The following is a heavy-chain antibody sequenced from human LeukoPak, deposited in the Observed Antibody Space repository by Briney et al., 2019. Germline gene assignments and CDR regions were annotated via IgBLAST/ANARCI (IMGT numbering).Heavy chain of an antibody. J-gene: IGHJ4*02. CDR2: ISSSSSYI. V-gene: IGHV3-11*06. CDR3: ARRLEGYGDIDY. D-gene: IGHD4-17*01. Sequence: GGSLRLSCAASGFTFSDYYMSWIRQAPGKGLEWVSSISSSSSYIYYADSVKGRFTISRDNAKNSLYLQMNSLRAEDTAVYYCARRLEGYGDIDYWGQGTLVTVSS. CDR1: GFTFSDYY.